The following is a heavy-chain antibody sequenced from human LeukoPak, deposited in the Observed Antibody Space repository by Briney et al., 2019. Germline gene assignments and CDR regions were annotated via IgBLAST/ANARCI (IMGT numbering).Heavy chain of an antibody. CDR1: GGTLSSYA. V-gene: IGHV1-69*05. D-gene: IGHD5-24*01. CDR2: IIPIFGTA. J-gene: IGHJ4*02. CDR3: AKRDGYNPHLWDY. Sequence: GSSVKVSCKASGGTLSSYAISWVRQAPGQGLEWMGGIIPIFGTANYAQKFQGRVTITTDESTSTAYMELSSLRSEDTAVYYCAKRDGYNPHLWDYWGQGTLVTVSS.